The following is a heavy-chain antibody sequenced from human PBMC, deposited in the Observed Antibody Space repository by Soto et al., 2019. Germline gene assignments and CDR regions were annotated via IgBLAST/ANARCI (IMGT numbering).Heavy chain of an antibody. J-gene: IGHJ4*02. CDR1: GFTFSSYA. D-gene: IGHD3-16*02. CDR3: AREPYVNTLWGGIGVRVRGYFYY. Sequence: QVQLVESGGGVVQPGRSLRLSCAASGFTFSSYAMHWVRQAPGKGLEWVAVISYDGSNKYYADSVKGRFTISRDNSKNTRYLQMNRLRAEDTAVYYCAREPYVNTLWGGIGVRVRGYFYYWGQVTLVTVAS. V-gene: IGHV3-30-3*01. CDR2: ISYDGSNK.